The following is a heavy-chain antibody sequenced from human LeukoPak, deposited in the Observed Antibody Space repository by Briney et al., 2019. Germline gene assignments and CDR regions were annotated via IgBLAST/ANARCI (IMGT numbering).Heavy chain of an antibody. CDR3: ARSPEYYYDSSEFDY. D-gene: IGHD3-22*01. Sequence: PGGSLRLSCAASGFTFSSYGMHWVRQAPGKGLEWVAVISYDGINKYYADSVKGRFTISRDNSKNTLYLQMNSLRAEDTAVYYCARSPEYYYDSSEFDYWGQGTLVTVSS. J-gene: IGHJ4*02. CDR1: GFTFSSYG. CDR2: ISYDGINK. V-gene: IGHV3-30*03.